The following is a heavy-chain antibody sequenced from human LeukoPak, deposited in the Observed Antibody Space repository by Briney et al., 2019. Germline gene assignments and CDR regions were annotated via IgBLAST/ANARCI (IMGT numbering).Heavy chain of an antibody. CDR1: GFTFSSYA. D-gene: IGHD2-21*02. CDR2: ISGSGGST. Sequence: QSGGSLRLSCAASGFTFSSYAMSWVRQAPGKGLEWVSAISGSGGSTYYADSVKGRFTISRDNSKNTLYLQMNSLRAEDTALYYCANLAYCGGDCYSGGAFDSWGQGTMVTVSS. V-gene: IGHV3-23*01. J-gene: IGHJ3*02. CDR3: ANLAYCGGDCYSGGAFDS.